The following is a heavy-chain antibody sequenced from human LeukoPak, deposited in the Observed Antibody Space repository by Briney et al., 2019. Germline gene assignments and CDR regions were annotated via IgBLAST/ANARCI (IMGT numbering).Heavy chain of an antibody. Sequence: GASVKVSCKASGYTFTNYGISWVRQAPGQGLEWMGWMNPNSGNTGYAQKFQGRVTTTRNTSLSTAYMELSSLRSEDTALYYCARAGANFDDWGQGTLVTVSA. CDR1: GYTFTNYG. D-gene: IGHD4-17*01. CDR2: MNPNSGNT. J-gene: IGHJ4*02. V-gene: IGHV1-8*02. CDR3: ARAGANFDD.